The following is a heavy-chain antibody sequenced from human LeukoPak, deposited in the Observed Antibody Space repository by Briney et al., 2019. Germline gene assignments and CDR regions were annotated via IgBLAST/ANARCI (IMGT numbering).Heavy chain of an antibody. V-gene: IGHV3-23*01. Sequence: QPGGSLRLSCAASGFTFSSYAMSWVRQAPGKGLEWVSAISGSGGSTYYADSVKGRFTISRDNSKNTLYLQMNSLRAEDTAVYYCAKRRRSAVADPTGAFDIWGQGTMVTVSS. CDR2: ISGSGGST. CDR1: GFTFSSYA. CDR3: AKRRRSAVADPTGAFDI. D-gene: IGHD6-19*01. J-gene: IGHJ3*02.